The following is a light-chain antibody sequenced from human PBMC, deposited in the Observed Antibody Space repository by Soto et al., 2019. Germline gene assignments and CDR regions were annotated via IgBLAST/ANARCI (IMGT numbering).Light chain of an antibody. J-gene: IGLJ2*01. CDR1: SSDVGSYNL. CDR3: QAWDSSTVV. V-gene: IGLV2-14*02. CDR2: EGN. Sequence: QSALTQPASVSGSPGQSITISCTGTSSDVGSYNLVSWYQQHPGKAPKLMIYEGNKRPSGVSNRFSGSKSANTATLTISGTQAMDEADYYCQAWDSSTVVFGGGTKLTVL.